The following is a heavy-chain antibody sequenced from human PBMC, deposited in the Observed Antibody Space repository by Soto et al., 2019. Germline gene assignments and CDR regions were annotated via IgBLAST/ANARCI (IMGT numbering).Heavy chain of an antibody. CDR2: IYYSGST. Sequence: QVQLQESGPGLVKPSETLSLTCTVSGGSISSYYWSWIRQPPGKGLEWIGYIYYSGSTNYNPSLKSRVTLSVVTSKIQFSLKLSSVTAADTGVYYCARRVEYYDHTSGMDVWGQGTTVTVSS. J-gene: IGHJ6*02. V-gene: IGHV4-59*08. CDR1: GGSISSYY. CDR3: ARRVEYYDHTSGMDV.